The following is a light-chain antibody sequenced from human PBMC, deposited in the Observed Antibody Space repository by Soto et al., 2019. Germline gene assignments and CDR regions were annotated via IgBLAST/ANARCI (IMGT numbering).Light chain of an antibody. CDR2: DVS. Sequence: QSALTQPASVYGSPGQSITISCTGTSSDVGGYNYVSWYQQHPGKAPKLMIYDVSNRPSGVSNRFSGSKSGNTASLTISGLQAEDEADYDCSSYTSSSTRHYVFRTGTMHTDL. CDR1: SSDVGGYNY. CDR3: SSYTSSSTRHYV. V-gene: IGLV2-14*01. J-gene: IGLJ1*01.